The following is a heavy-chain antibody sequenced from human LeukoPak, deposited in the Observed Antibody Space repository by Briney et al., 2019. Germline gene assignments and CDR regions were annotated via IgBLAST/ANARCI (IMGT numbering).Heavy chain of an antibody. CDR2: IYSSVST. V-gene: IGHV4-4*07. CDR1: GGSISSYY. D-gene: IGHD3-9*01. J-gene: IGHJ4*02. CDR3: ARGHYDILTGYYRTLFDY. Sequence: SETLSLTCTVSGGSISSYYWSWIRQPAGKGLEWIGRIYSSVSTNYNPSLKSRVTMSVDRSKNQFSLKLSSATAADTAVYYCARGHYDILTGYYRTLFDYWGQGTLVTVSS.